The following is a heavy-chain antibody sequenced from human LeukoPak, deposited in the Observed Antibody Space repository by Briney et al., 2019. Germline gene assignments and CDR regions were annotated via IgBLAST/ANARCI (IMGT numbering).Heavy chain of an antibody. Sequence: PGGSLRLSCAASGFTFSNAWMSWVRQAPGKGLEWVGRIKSKTDGGTTDYAAPVKGRFTISRDDSKNTLYLQMNSLKTEDTAVYYCTREPSSSWPFDYWGQGTLVTVSS. CDR2: IKSKTDGGTT. CDR3: TREPSSSWPFDY. J-gene: IGHJ4*02. CDR1: GFTFSNAW. V-gene: IGHV3-15*01. D-gene: IGHD6-13*01.